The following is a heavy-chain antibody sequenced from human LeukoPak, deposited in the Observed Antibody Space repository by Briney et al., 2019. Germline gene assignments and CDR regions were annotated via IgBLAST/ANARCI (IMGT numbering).Heavy chain of an antibody. J-gene: IGHJ5*02. CDR3: ARDEYCSGGSCYSWFDP. CDR1: GYTFTGYY. D-gene: IGHD2-15*01. Sequence: ASVKVSCKASGYTFTGYYMHWVRQAPGQGLEWMGWINPNSGGTNDAQKFQGRVTMTRDTSISTAYMELSRLRSDDTAVYYCARDEYCSGGSCYSWFDPWGQGTLVTVSS. V-gene: IGHV1-2*02. CDR2: INPNSGGT.